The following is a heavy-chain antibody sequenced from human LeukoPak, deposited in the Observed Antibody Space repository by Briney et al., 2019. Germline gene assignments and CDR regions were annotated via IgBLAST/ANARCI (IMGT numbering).Heavy chain of an antibody. V-gene: IGHV3-21*01. CDR3: ARVSYCSSTSCYTFFDY. Sequence: PGGSLRLSCAASGFTFSSYSMNWVRQAPGKGLEWVSSISSSSSYIYYADSVKGRFTISRDNAKNSLYLQMNSLRAEDTAVYYCARVSYCSSTSCYTFFDYWGQGTLVTVSS. CDR1: GFTFSSYS. D-gene: IGHD2-2*02. J-gene: IGHJ4*02. CDR2: ISSSSSYI.